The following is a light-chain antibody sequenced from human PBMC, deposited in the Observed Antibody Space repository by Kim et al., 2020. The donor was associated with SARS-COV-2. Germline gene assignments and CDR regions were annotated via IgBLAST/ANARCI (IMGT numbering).Light chain of an antibody. CDR1: QSVDNY. CDR3: QQRSNWPLT. CDR2: DGS. J-gene: IGKJ4*01. Sequence: EIVLTQSPGTLSLSPGGRATLSCRASQSVDNYLAWYQQKPGQAPRLLIYDGSNRATGIPARFSGSGSGTDFTLTISSLEPEDFAVYYCQQRSNWPLTFGEGTKVDIK. V-gene: IGKV3-11*01.